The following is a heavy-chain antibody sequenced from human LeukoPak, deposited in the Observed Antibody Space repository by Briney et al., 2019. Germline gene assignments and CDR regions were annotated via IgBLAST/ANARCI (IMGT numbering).Heavy chain of an antibody. V-gene: IGHV1-69*05. Sequence: GASVKVSRKASGGTFISYAISWVRQAPGQGLEWMGGIIPIFGTANYAQKFQDRVTVTTDESTSTAYMELSSLRSEDTAVYYCARSRSYYGSGSYYSLDPWGQGTLVTVSS. CDR2: IIPIFGTA. D-gene: IGHD3-10*01. J-gene: IGHJ5*02. CDR3: ARSRSYYGSGSYYSLDP. CDR1: GGTFISYA.